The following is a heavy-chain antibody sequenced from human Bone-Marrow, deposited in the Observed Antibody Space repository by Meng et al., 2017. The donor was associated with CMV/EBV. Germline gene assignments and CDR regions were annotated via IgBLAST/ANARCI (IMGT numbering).Heavy chain of an antibody. CDR1: GGSFSNYG. Sequence: SVKVSCKASGGSFSNYGVNWVRQAPGQGLEWMGGIIPFVDIAKYAQKFQGRVTITADKSTSIAYMELSSLRSEDTAVYYCARGTIGIGYSSSWGVDYWGQGTLVTVSS. CDR3: ARGTIGIGYSSSWGVDY. CDR2: IIPFVDIA. J-gene: IGHJ4*02. V-gene: IGHV1-69*10. D-gene: IGHD6-13*01.